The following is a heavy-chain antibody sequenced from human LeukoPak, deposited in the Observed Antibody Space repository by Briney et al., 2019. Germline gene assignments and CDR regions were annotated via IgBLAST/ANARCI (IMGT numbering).Heavy chain of an antibody. J-gene: IGHJ4*02. D-gene: IGHD4-11*01. CDR3: AKDRIAVTTSFDY. V-gene: IGHV3-30-3*01. CDR1: GFTFSSYA. Sequence: GGSLRLSCAASGFTFSSYAMHWVRQAPGKGLEGVGVISYDGSNKYYADSVKGRFTISRDNSKNTLYLQMNSLRAEDTAVYYCAKDRIAVTTSFDYWGQGTLVTVSS. CDR2: ISYDGSNK.